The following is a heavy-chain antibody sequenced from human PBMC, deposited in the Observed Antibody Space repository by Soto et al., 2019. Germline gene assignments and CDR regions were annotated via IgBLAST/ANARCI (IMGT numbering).Heavy chain of an antibody. V-gene: IGHV4-34*01. CDR3: ARDSGHYDILTGYYMWFDP. CDR2: INHSGST. D-gene: IGHD3-9*01. J-gene: IGHJ5*02. CDR1: GGSFSGYY. Sequence: PSETLSLTCAVYGGSFSGYYWSWIRQPPGKGLEWIGEINHSGSTNYNPSLKSRVTISVDTSKNQFSLKLSSVTAADTAVYYCARDSGHYDILTGYYMWFDPWGQGTLVTSPQ.